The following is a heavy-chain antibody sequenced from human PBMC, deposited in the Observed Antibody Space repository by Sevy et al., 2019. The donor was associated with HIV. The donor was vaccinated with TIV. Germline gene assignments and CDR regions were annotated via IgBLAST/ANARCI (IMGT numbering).Heavy chain of an antibody. J-gene: IGHJ4*02. CDR1: GFTFSNHA. CDR2: ISGSGGSGNKT. CDR3: AGKYDSSGYFDY. D-gene: IGHD3-22*01. V-gene: IGHV3-23*01. Sequence: GGSLRLSCAASGFTFSNHAMNWVRQAPGKGLEWVSGISGSGGSGNKTNYAYSVNVRFTISRDDAKNSLYLHLNSLRAEDTAIYYCAGKYDSSGYFDYWGQGTLVTVSS.